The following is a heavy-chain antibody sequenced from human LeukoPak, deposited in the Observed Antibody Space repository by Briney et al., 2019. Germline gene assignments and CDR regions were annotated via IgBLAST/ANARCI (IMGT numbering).Heavy chain of an antibody. Sequence: SVKLSCKASGGTFSSYAISWVRQAPGQGLEWMGGIIPIFGTANYAQNFQGRVTITADESTSTAYMELSSLSSEDTAVYYCARDGFYCSGGSCYNWFDPWGQGTLVTVSS. D-gene: IGHD2-15*01. V-gene: IGHV1-69*13. CDR1: GGTFSSYA. J-gene: IGHJ5*02. CDR2: IIPIFGTA. CDR3: ARDGFYCSGGSCYNWFDP.